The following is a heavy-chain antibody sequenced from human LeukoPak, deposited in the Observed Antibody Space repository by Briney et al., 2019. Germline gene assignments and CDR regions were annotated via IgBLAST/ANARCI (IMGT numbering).Heavy chain of an antibody. J-gene: IGHJ4*02. Sequence: PGGSLRLSCAVSGITLSNYGMSGVRQAPGKGLEWVAGIGASGGGTNYADSVKCRFTISRDNPKTTLYLQMSSLRAEDTAVYFCAKRGVVIRVILVGFHKEAYYFDSWGQGALVTVSS. CDR3: AKRGVVIRVILVGFHKEAYYFDS. D-gene: IGHD3-10*01. CDR2: IGASGGGT. V-gene: IGHV3-23*01. CDR1: GITLSNYG.